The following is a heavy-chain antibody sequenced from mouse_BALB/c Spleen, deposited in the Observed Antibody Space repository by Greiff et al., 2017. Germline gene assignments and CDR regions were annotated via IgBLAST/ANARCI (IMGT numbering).Heavy chain of an antibody. V-gene: IGHV14-4*02. CDR2: IDPENGDT. Sequence: EVQLKQSGAELVRSGASVKLSCTASGFNIKDYYMHWVKQRPEQGLEWIGWIDPENGDTEYAPKFQGKATMTADTSSNTAYLQLSSLTSEDTAVYYCNDYSGFAYWGQGTLVTVSA. CDR3: NDYSGFAY. D-gene: IGHD1-1*01. CDR1: GFNIKDYY. J-gene: IGHJ3*01.